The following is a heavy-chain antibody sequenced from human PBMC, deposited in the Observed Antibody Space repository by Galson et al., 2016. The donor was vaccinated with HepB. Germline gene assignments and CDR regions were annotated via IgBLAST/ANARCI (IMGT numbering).Heavy chain of an antibody. D-gene: IGHD7-27*01. Sequence: SVKVSCKGSGYTFTGYYMHWVRQAPGQGLEWMGWINPNTGSTTYAHKLQGWVTMTRDTSISTGYMEMSRLRSDDTAVYYCEIRRTGEKGRPFDYWGQGTLFTVSS. J-gene: IGHJ4*02. V-gene: IGHV1-2*04. CDR1: GYTFTGYY. CDR2: INPNTGST. CDR3: EIRRTGEKGRPFDY.